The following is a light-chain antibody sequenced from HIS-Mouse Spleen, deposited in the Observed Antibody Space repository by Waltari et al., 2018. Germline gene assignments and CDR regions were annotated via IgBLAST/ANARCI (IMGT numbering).Light chain of an antibody. CDR3: QQYYSTPLT. V-gene: IGKV4-1*01. CDR2: WAS. CDR1: QSVLYSSNNKNY. Sequence: DIVMTQSPDXLAXXLGXXXTINCXXRQSVLYSSNNKNYLAXYQQKPGQPPKLLIYWASXXEXXVPDXXSGSRSGTDXTLTISSLQAEDVAVYYCQQYYSTPLTFGGGTKVEIK. J-gene: IGKJ4*01.